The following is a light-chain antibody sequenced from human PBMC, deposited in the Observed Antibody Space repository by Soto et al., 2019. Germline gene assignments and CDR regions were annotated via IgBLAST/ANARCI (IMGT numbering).Light chain of an antibody. V-gene: IGKV3-20*01. CDR2: DAS. CDR1: QNVSSNS. Sequence: EIVLAQSPGTLSLSPGESATLSCRASQNVSSNSLAWYQQKPGQAPRLLIYDASRRATGIPDRFSAGGSGTDFTFTITRLEPEDFAVYHCQQYGSSHVTFGQGTKVEIK. CDR3: QQYGSSHVT. J-gene: IGKJ2*01.